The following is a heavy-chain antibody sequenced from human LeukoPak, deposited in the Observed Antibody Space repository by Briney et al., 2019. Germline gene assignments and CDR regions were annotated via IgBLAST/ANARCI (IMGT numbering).Heavy chain of an antibody. J-gene: IGHJ6*02. V-gene: IGHV1-18*01. Sequence: ASVKVSCKASGYTFTSYGISWVRQAPGQGLEWMGWISAYNGNTNYAQKLQGRVTMTTDTSTSTAYMELRGLRSDDTAVYYCARRGSGSYYNGIYYYYGMDVWGQGTTVTVSS. D-gene: IGHD3-10*01. CDR3: ARRGSGSYYNGIYYYYGMDV. CDR1: GYTFTSYG. CDR2: ISAYNGNT.